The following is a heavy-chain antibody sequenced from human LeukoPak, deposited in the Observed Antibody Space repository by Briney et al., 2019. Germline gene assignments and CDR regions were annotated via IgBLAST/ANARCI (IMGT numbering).Heavy chain of an antibody. V-gene: IGHV4-4*02. CDR1: GGSISNTNW. CDR2: VNLQGST. D-gene: IGHD6-19*01. J-gene: IGHJ4*02. CDR3: ARDGYSSGWSFDY. Sequence: PSGTLSLTCGVSGGSISNTNWWTWVRQPPGKGLEWIGEVNLQGSTNYNPSLKSRVAISVDKSENHISLKLTSVTAEDTAVYYCARDGYSSGWSFDYWGQGTLVTVSS.